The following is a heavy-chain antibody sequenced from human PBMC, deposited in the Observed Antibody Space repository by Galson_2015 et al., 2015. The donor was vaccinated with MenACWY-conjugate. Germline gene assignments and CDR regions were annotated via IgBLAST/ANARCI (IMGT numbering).Heavy chain of an antibody. Sequence: SLRLSCAASGFTFSSYWMTWVRQAPGKGLEGVAYIKEDGSKKLYVDSVKGRFTVSGDNAKNSVYLQMNSLGADDTAVYYCAREEWRSGSGSYNSYWGQGTLVTVSS. CDR1: GFTFSSYW. CDR3: AREEWRSGSGSYNSY. J-gene: IGHJ4*02. V-gene: IGHV3-7*03. CDR2: IKEDGSKK. D-gene: IGHD3-10*01.